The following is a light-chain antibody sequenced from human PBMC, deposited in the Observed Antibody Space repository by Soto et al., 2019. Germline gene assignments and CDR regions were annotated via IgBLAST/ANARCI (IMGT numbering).Light chain of an antibody. CDR3: QQYASSVT. Sequence: EILLTQSPDSLSLSPGDRATLSCRASQSFSSTFFAWYQQKPGQAPRLLIYGASSRATGIPDRFSGSGSGTDFTLTISRLEPEDFAVYYCQQYASSVTFGQGNKVEI. J-gene: IGKJ1*01. CDR2: GAS. V-gene: IGKV3-20*01. CDR1: QSFSSTF.